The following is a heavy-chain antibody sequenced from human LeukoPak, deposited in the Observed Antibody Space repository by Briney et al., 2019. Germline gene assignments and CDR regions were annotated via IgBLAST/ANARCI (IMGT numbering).Heavy chain of an antibody. V-gene: IGHV3-33*01. CDR2: IWYDGSNK. D-gene: IGHD3-16*01. J-gene: IGHJ3*02. CDR1: GFTFSSYG. CDR3: ARGFWGRQAFDI. Sequence: GGSLRLSCAASGFTFSSYGMHWVRQAPGKGLEWVAVIWYDGSNKYYADSVKGRFTISRDNSKNTLYLQMNSLRAEDTAVYYCARGFWGRQAFDIWGQGTMVTVSS.